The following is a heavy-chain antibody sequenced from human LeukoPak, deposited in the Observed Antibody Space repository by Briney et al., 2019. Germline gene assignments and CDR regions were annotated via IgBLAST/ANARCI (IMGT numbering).Heavy chain of an antibody. CDR3: ARGSGSRFDY. J-gene: IGHJ4*02. CDR2: IKEDGSEK. D-gene: IGHD1-26*01. Sequence: GGSLRLSCGASGFTFSTYWMSWVRQAPGKGLEWVANIKEDGSEKYYVDSVKGRFTISRDNAKNSPSLQMNSLRAEDTAVYYCARGSGSRFDYWGQGTLVTVSS. CDR1: GFTFSTYW. V-gene: IGHV3-7*01.